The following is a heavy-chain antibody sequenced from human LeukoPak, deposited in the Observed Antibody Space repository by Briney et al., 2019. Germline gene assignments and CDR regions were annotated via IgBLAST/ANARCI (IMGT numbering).Heavy chain of an antibody. Sequence: PGGSLTLSCAASGFTFSSYAMHCVRQAPGKGLEWVAVISYDGSHKFYADSVRGRFTISRDNSKNTLYLQMSSLRGEDTAVYFCAKDARSSDPAVWGMAVWGQGTTVTVSS. CDR1: GFTFSSYA. CDR3: AKDARSSDPAVWGMAV. J-gene: IGHJ6*02. D-gene: IGHD2-2*01. CDR2: ISYDGSHK. V-gene: IGHV3-30*18.